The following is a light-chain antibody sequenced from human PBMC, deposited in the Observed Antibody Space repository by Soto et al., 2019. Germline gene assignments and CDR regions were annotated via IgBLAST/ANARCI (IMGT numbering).Light chain of an antibody. J-gene: IGKJ5*01. CDR2: FAS. Sequence: DIQLTQSPSFLSASVGDRVTVTCRASQGINSNLAWYQQKPGTAPKLLIYFASTLDIGVPSRFSGSGSGTEFTLTISSLQPEDFATYYCQQIHYYPITFGLGTRLEIK. V-gene: IGKV1-9*01. CDR3: QQIHYYPIT. CDR1: QGINSN.